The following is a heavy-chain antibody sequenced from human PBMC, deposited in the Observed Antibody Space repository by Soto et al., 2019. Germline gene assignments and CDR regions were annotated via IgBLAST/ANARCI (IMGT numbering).Heavy chain of an antibody. CDR3: ARVGGFEARLWYYYYGMDV. V-gene: IGHV3-23*01. D-gene: IGHD6-6*01. Sequence: PGGSLRLSCAASGFTFSSYAMSWVRQAPGKGLEWVSAISGSGGSTYYADSVKGRFTISRDNSKNTLYLQMNSLRAEDTAVYYCARVGGFEARLWYYYYGMDVWGQGTTVTVSS. CDR1: GFTFSSYA. J-gene: IGHJ6*02. CDR2: ISGSGGST.